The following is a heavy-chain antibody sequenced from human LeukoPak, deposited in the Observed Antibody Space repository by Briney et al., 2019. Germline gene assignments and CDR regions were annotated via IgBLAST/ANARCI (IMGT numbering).Heavy chain of an antibody. CDR1: GYSISSGYY. Sequence: PSETLSLTCAVSGYSISSGYYWGWIRQPPGKGLEWIGSIYHSGSTYYNPSLKSRVTISVDTSKNQFSLELSSVTAADTAVYYCASLTYYDFWSGLHDAFDIWGQGTMVTVSS. V-gene: IGHV4-38-2*01. CDR3: ASLTYYDFWSGLHDAFDI. CDR2: IYHSGST. D-gene: IGHD3-3*01. J-gene: IGHJ3*02.